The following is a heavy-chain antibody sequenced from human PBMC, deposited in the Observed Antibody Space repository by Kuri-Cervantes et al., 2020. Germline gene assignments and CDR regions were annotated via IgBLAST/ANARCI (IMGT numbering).Heavy chain of an antibody. CDR1: GGSFSGYY. V-gene: IGHV4-34*01. CDR3: ARDREGRFGERELFWFDP. Sequence: SETLSLTCAVYGGSFSGYYWSWIRQPPGKGLEWIGEINHSGSTNYNPSLKSRVTMSVDTSKNQFYLKLSSVTAADTAVYYCARDREGRFGERELFWFDPWGQGTLVTVSS. J-gene: IGHJ5*02. CDR2: INHSGST. D-gene: IGHD3-10*01.